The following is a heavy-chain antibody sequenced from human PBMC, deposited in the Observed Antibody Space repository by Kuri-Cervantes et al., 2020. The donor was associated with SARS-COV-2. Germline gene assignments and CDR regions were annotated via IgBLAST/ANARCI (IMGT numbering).Heavy chain of an antibody. D-gene: IGHD3-22*01. CDR2: ISAYNGNT. Sequence: ASVKVSCKASGYTFTNQGISWVRQAPGQGLEWMGWISAYNGNTNYAQKLQGRVTMTTDTSTSTAYMELRSLRSDDTAVYYCARDGPTYYYDSSGYSPVLAFDIWGQGTMVTVSS. CDR1: GYTFTNQG. CDR3: ARDGPTYYYDSSGYSPVLAFDI. J-gene: IGHJ3*02. V-gene: IGHV1-18*01.